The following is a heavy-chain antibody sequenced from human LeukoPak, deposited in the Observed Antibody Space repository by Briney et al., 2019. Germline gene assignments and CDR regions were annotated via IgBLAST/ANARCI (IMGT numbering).Heavy chain of an antibody. V-gene: IGHV4-59*01. CDR3: ARGLRDGYILGVFDI. CDR2: IYNSAST. J-gene: IGHJ3*02. D-gene: IGHD5-24*01. Sequence: SETLSLTCTVSGGSISSYYWSWIRQPPGKGLEWIGYIYNSASTNYNPSLKSRVTISVDTSKNQFSLKLSSVTAADTAVYYCARGLRDGYILGVFDIWGQGTMVTVSS. CDR1: GGSISSYY.